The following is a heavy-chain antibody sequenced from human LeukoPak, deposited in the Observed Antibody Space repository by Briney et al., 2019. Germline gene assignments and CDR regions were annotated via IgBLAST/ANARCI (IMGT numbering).Heavy chain of an antibody. CDR3: ARQVVYYDSSGYRRSDGFDI. CDR2: IYYSGST. D-gene: IGHD3-22*01. J-gene: IGHJ3*02. Sequence: SETLSLTCTVSGGSISSNSYYWGWIRQPPGKGLEWIGNIYYSGSTYYNPSLKSRVTVSVDTSKNQFSLKLTSVTAADTAVYYCARQVVYYDSSGYRRSDGFDIWGQGTMVTVSS. CDR1: GGSISSNSYY. V-gene: IGHV4-39*01.